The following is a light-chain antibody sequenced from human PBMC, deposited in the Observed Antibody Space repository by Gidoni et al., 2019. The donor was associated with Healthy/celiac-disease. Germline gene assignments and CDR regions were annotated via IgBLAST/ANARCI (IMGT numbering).Light chain of an antibody. CDR1: KLGDKY. Sequence: SYELTQPPSVSVSPGQTASITCSGDKLGDKYACWYQQKPGQPPVLVIYQDSKRPSGIPERFSGSNSGNTATLTISGTQAMDEADYYCPAWDSSTVVFGGGTKLTVL. CDR2: QDS. CDR3: PAWDSSTVV. J-gene: IGLJ2*01. V-gene: IGLV3-1*01.